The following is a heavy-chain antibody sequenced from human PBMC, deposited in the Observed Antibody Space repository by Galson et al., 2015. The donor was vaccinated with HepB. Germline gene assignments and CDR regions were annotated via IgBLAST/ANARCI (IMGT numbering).Heavy chain of an antibody. V-gene: IGHV3-23*01. CDR2: ISGSGRSP. Sequence: SLRLSCAASGFTFNNYAISWVRQAPGQGPEWVSSISGSGRSPYYADSVKGQFTVSRDNSKNTVYLQMNSLRVEDTAVYSCAKEYVDRGVIFPRYFDLWGRGTLVTVSS. CDR3: AKEYVDRGVIFPRYFDL. CDR1: GFTFNNYA. J-gene: IGHJ2*01. D-gene: IGHD3-10*01.